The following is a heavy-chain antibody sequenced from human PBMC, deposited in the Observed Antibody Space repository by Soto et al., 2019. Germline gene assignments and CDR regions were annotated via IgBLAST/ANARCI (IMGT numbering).Heavy chain of an antibody. Sequence: LRLSCAASGFSVSSKYMSWVRQVSGKGLEWVSLFDTGGRTYYAESVKGRFAISRDNYKNTLYLQTNSLRAEDTAVYYCARGGGGGMDGWGQGTTVTVSS. CDR2: FDTGGRT. J-gene: IGHJ6*02. V-gene: IGHV3-53*01. CDR3: ARGGGGGMDG. CDR1: GFSVSSKY. D-gene: IGHD2-15*01.